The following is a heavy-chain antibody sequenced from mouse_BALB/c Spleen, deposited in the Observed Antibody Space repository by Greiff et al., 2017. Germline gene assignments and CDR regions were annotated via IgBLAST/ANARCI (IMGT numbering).Heavy chain of an antibody. CDR2: ISDGGSYT. CDR1: GFTFSDYY. V-gene: IGHV5-4*02. J-gene: IGHJ4*01. CDR3: ALYYYGYAMDY. Sequence: EVKLVESGGGLVKPGGSLKLSCAASGFTFSDYYMYWVRQTPEKRLEWVATISDGGSYTYYPDSVKGRFTISRDNAKNNLYLQMSSLKSEDTAMYYCALYYYGYAMDYWGQGTSVTVSS. D-gene: IGHD1-1*01.